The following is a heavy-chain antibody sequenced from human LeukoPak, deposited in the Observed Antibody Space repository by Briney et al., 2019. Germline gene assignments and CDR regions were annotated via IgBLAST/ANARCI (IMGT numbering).Heavy chain of an antibody. CDR3: ARDLMSASGNYYWFDP. CDR2: VYYSGST. J-gene: IGHJ5*02. D-gene: IGHD3-10*01. Sequence: SETLSLTCTVSGGFISSSSYYWDWIRQPPGKGLEWIGSVYYSGSTYYNSSLKSQITISVDTSRNQFSLKLTSVTAADTAVYYCARDLMSASGNYYWFDPWGQGTLVTVSS. CDR1: GGFISSSSYY. V-gene: IGHV4-39*07.